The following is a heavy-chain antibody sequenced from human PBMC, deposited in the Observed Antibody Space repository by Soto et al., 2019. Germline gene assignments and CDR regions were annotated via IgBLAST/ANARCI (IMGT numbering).Heavy chain of an antibody. D-gene: IGHD3-3*01. CDR1: GYSFTTYW. J-gene: IGHJ6*02. Sequence: PGESLKISCKGSGYSFTTYWIGWVRQMSGKGLEWMGIIYPGDSEIRYSPSFQGQVTISADKSISTAYLQWSSLKASDTAMYYCARQHDFRSGLHYYGMDVWGQGTTVTVSS. CDR2: IYPGDSEI. V-gene: IGHV5-51*01. CDR3: ARQHDFRSGLHYYGMDV.